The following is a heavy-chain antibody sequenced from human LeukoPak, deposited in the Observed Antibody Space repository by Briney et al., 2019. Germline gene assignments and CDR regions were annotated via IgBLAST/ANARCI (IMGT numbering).Heavy chain of an antibody. D-gene: IGHD3-3*01. CDR1: GFTVSSNY. Sequence: GGSLRLSCAASGFTVSSNYMSWVRQAPGKGLEWVSVIYSGGSTYYADSVKGRFTISRDNSKNTLYLQMNSLRAEDTAVYYCAKTGDYDFWSGYRRFDYWGQGTLVTVSS. J-gene: IGHJ4*02. CDR3: AKTGDYDFWSGYRRFDY. V-gene: IGHV3-53*01. CDR2: IYSGGST.